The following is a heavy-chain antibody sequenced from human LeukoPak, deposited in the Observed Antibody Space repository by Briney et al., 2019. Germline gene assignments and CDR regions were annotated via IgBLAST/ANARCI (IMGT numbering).Heavy chain of an antibody. D-gene: IGHD2-2*02. Sequence: PSETLSLTCTVSGGSISSYYWSWIRQPPGKGLEWIGYIYYSGSTNYNPSLKSRVTISVDTSKNQFSLKLSSVTAADTAVYYCARRSRNCSSTSCYTTLDVWGQGTTATVSS. CDR1: GGSISSYY. V-gene: IGHV4-59*08. J-gene: IGHJ6*02. CDR3: ARRSRNCSSTSCYTTLDV. CDR2: IYYSGST.